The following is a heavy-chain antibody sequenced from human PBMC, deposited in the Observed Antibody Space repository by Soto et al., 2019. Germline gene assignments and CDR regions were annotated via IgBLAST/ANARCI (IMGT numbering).Heavy chain of an antibody. V-gene: IGHV3-74*01. CDR1: GFYFSGYW. Sequence: GGSLRLSCAASGFYFSGYWMHWVRQVPGKGLVWVSRINTDGSDTLYADSVKGRFTISRDNTKNTLYLQMSSLRAEGTAIYYCVRAAARGDSWGQGTLVTVXS. D-gene: IGHD6-13*01. CDR3: VRAAARGDS. CDR2: INTDGSDT. J-gene: IGHJ4*02.